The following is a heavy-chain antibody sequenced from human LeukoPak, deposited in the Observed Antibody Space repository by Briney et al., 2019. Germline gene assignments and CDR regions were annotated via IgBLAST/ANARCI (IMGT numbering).Heavy chain of an antibody. CDR2: ISSSSSYI. V-gene: IGHV3-21*01. D-gene: IGHD1-26*01. Sequence: GGSLRLSCAASGFTFSSYNMNWVRQAPGKGLEWVSSISSSSSYIYYADSVKARFTISRDNAKNSLYLQMNSLRAEDTAVYYCARGRVATTTSPFDCWGQGALVTVSS. CDR3: ARGRVATTTSPFDC. CDR1: GFTFSSYN. J-gene: IGHJ4*02.